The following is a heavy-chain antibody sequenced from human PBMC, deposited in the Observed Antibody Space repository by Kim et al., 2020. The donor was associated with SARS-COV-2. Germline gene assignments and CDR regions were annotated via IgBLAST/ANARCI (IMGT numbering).Heavy chain of an antibody. Sequence: SETLSLTCTVSGGSISSGGYYWSWIRQHPGKGLEWIGYIYYSGSTYYNPSLKSRVTISVDTSKNQFSLKLSSVTAADTAVYYCAARESTMVRGVIRPPGYWGQGTLVTVSS. J-gene: IGHJ4*02. D-gene: IGHD3-10*01. CDR2: IYYSGST. V-gene: IGHV4-31*03. CDR3: AARESTMVRGVIRPPGY. CDR1: GGSISSGGYY.